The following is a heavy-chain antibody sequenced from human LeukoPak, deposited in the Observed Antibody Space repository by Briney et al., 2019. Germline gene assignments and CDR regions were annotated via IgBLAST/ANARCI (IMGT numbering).Heavy chain of an antibody. J-gene: IGHJ4*02. CDR1: GGSISRYY. CDR3: AREYSGSYFDY. Sequence: SETLYLTCTVSGGSISRYYWSWIRQPPGKGLEWIGYIYYSGSTNYNPSLKSRVTISVDTSKNQFSLKLSSVTAADTAVYYCAREYSGSYFDYWGQGTLVTVSS. CDR2: IYYSGST. D-gene: IGHD1-26*01. V-gene: IGHV4-59*01.